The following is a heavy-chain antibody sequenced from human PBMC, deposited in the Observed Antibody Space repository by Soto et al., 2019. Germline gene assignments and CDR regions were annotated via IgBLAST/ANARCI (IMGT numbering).Heavy chain of an antibody. CDR2: INHSGTT. CDR1: RGSFSGFY. J-gene: IGHJ6*02. CDR3: ARGRGYVYGSNFYGLDV. V-gene: IGHV4-34*01. D-gene: IGHD6-25*01. Sequence: SETLSLTCGVYRGSFSGFYWRWVRQTPGGGLEWIGEINHSGTTNYNPSFQNRVTISVDKSTNNFSLKMTSVTAADAAVYYCARGRGYVYGSNFYGLDVWGRGTTVTVSS.